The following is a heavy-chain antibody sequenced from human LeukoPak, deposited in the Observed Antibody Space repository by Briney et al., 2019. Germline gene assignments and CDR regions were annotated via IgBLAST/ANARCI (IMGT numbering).Heavy chain of an antibody. V-gene: IGHV3-23*01. CDR1: GFTFSSYA. CDR2: IGGSGSTT. D-gene: IGHD2-2*01. J-gene: IGHJ3*02. Sequence: GGSLRLSCAASGFTFSSYAMSWVRQAPGKGLEWVSAIGGSGSTTYYADSVRGRFTISRDNSKNTLFLQMNSLRAEDTAIYYCAKHQGAFDIWGQGTMVTVSS. CDR3: AKHQGAFDI.